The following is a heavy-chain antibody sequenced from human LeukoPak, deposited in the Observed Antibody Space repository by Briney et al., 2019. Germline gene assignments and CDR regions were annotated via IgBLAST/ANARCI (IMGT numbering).Heavy chain of an antibody. CDR3: ARDSHGDYDIYFDS. CDR1: GASIARDGYY. CDR2: IYYSGNS. D-gene: IGHD4-17*01. J-gene: IGHJ4*02. Sequence: SETLYLTCTVSGASIARDGYYWSWIRQPPGKGLEWIGYIYYSGNSYYHPSLKSRVTISIDTSKNQFSLRLNSVTAADTAVYYCARDSHGDYDIYFDSWGQGTLVTVSS. V-gene: IGHV4-30-4*08.